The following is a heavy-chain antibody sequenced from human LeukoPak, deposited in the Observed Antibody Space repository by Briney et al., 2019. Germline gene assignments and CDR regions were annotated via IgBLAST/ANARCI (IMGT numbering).Heavy chain of an antibody. V-gene: IGHV3-23*01. D-gene: IGHD4-17*01. CDR3: ARDYADYVGYFFFDY. J-gene: IGHJ4*02. CDR1: GFTFNNYA. CDR2: ISGGGETT. Sequence: GGSLRLSCAASGFTFNNYAMTWVPQAPGKGLEWVSYISGGGETTYYADSAKGRFTISRDNSQNTLYLQKNSLRAEDTAVYYCARDYADYVGYFFFDYWGQGTMVTVSS.